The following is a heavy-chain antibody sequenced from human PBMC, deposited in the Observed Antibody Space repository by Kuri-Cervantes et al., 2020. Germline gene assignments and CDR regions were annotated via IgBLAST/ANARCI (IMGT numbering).Heavy chain of an antibody. Sequence: SETLSLTCTVSGGSISGSSYYWGWIRQPPGKGLEWIASVTNGGTTSHNPSLKSRVTISVDTSKNQFSLKLSSVTAADTAVYYCAREKRFFYENNERILDNWGQGALVTVSS. V-gene: IGHV4-39*07. D-gene: IGHD2/OR15-2a*01. CDR1: GGSISGSSYY. CDR2: VTNGGTT. J-gene: IGHJ4*02. CDR3: AREKRFFYENNERILDN.